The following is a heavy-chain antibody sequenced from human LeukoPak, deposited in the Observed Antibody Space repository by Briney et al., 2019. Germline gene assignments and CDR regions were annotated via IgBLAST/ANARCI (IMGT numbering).Heavy chain of an antibody. D-gene: IGHD2-21*02. CDR3: ARGLCGDCYSPLHY. V-gene: IGHV1-69*05. Sequence: SVKVSCKASGGTFSSYAISWVRQAPGQGLEWMGGIIPIFGTANYAQKFQGRVTITTDESTSTAYMELSSLRSEDMAVYYCARGLCGDCYSPLHYWGQGTLVTVSS. CDR2: IIPIFGTA. CDR1: GGTFSSYA. J-gene: IGHJ4*02.